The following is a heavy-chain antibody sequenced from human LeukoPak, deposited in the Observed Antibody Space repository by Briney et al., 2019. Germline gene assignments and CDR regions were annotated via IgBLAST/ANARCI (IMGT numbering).Heavy chain of an antibody. CDR2: IYHSGST. CDR1: GYSISSGYY. D-gene: IGHD3-10*01. Sequence: SETLSLTCTVSGYSISSGYYWGWIRQPPGKGLEWIGSIYHSGSTYYNPSLKSRVTISVDTSKNQFSLKLSSVTAADTAVYYCARRGAMVRGVQYWGQGTLVTVSS. V-gene: IGHV4-38-2*02. CDR3: ARRGAMVRGVQY. J-gene: IGHJ4*02.